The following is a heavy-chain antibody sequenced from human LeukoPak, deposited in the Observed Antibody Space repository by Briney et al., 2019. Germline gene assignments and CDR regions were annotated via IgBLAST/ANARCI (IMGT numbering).Heavy chain of an antibody. J-gene: IGHJ3*02. CDR2: INHSGST. Sequence: SSETLSLTCAVYGGSFSGYYWSWIRQPPGKGLEWIGEINHSGSTNYNPSLKSRVTISVDTSKNQFSQKLSSVTAADPAVYYCARGRYYDYVWGTAASDAFDIWGQGTMVTVSS. CDR1: GGSFSGYY. D-gene: IGHD3-16*01. CDR3: ARGRYYDYVWGTAASDAFDI. V-gene: IGHV4-34*01.